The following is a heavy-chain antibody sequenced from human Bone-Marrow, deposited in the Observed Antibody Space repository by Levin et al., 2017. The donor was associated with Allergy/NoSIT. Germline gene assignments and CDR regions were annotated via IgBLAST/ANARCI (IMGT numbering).Heavy chain of an antibody. Sequence: LSLTCAASGFPFGVYGMHWVRQAPGKGLEWVAVIGHDGNNENYGDSVKGRFTISRDNSKNTLYLQINILRAEDTAVYYCARDKDIGYFDYWGQGTLVTVSS. D-gene: IGHD2-15*01. J-gene: IGHJ4*02. CDR2: IGHDGNNE. CDR1: GFPFGVYG. V-gene: IGHV3-33*01. CDR3: ARDKDIGYFDY.